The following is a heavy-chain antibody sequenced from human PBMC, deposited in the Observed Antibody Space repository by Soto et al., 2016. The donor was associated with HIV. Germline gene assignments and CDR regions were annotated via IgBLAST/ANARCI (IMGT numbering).Heavy chain of an antibody. D-gene: IGHD3-9*01. CDR2: ISSSSSYT. Sequence: QVQLVESGGGLVKPGGSLRLSCAASGFTSSDYYMSWIRQAPGKGLEWVSYISSSSSYTNYADSVKGRFTISRDNAKNSLYLQMNSLRAEDTAVYYCAREYDILTGYYPGHGAFDIWGQGTMVTVSS. CDR3: AREYDILTGYYPGHGAFDI. J-gene: IGHJ3*02. CDR1: GFTSSDYY. V-gene: IGHV3-11*05.